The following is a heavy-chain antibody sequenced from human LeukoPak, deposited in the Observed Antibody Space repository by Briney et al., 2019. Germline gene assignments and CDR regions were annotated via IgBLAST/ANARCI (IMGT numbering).Heavy chain of an antibody. CDR2: ISPSGDRT. CDR1: GFTFSYHP. J-gene: IGHJ4*02. CDR3: ARVLYGSGSYRLHEATDY. Sequence: GGSLRLSCAASGFTFSYHPMHWVRQASGRRLEYVSVISPSGDRTWYADSVKGRFTISRDNAKNSLYLQMNSLRAEDTAVYYCARVLYGSGSYRLHEATDYWGQGTLVTVSS. D-gene: IGHD3-10*01. V-gene: IGHV3-64*04.